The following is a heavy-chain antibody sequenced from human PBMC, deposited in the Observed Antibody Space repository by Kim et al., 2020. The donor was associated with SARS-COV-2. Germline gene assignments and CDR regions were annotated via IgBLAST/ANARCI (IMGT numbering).Heavy chain of an antibody. CDR1: GFTFSSYD. Sequence: GGSLRLSCAASGFTFSSYDMHWVRQATGKGLEWVSAIGTAGDTYYPGSVKGRFTISRENAKNSLYLQMNSLRAGDTAVYYCVRAAHYYYYGMDVWGQGTTVTVSS. CDR2: IGTAGDT. D-gene: IGHD4-17*01. CDR3: VRAAHYYYYGMDV. J-gene: IGHJ6*02. V-gene: IGHV3-13*01.